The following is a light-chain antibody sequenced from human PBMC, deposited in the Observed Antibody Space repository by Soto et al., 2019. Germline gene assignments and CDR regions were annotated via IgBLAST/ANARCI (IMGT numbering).Light chain of an antibody. V-gene: IGKV3-15*01. Sequence: EIVXTQSPATLSXXXXERATLSCRASQSVSSNLAWYQQKPGQTPKLLIYVASTRATGIPARFSGSGSGTEFTLTISSLQSEDFAVYYCQQYNVWPLTFGGGTKVEFK. CDR1: QSVSSN. J-gene: IGKJ4*01. CDR2: VAS. CDR3: QQYNVWPLT.